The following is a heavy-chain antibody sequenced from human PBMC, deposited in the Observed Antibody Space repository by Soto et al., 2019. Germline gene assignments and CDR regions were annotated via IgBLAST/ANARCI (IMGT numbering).Heavy chain of an antibody. D-gene: IGHD2-21*01. Sequence: EVHLLESGGGLVQPGVSLRLSCAASGFTFSNYAMSWVRLAPGKGLEWVSSITGSGASTYYADSVKGRFTISRDNSMNTLYLQMKSLRAEDTAVYYCAVLQGDGYWGQGTLVTVSS. CDR1: GFTFSNYA. CDR3: AVLQGDGY. V-gene: IGHV3-23*01. CDR2: ITGSGAST. J-gene: IGHJ4*02.